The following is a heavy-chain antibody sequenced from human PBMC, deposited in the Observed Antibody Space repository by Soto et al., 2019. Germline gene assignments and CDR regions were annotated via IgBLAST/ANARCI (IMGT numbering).Heavy chain of an antibody. CDR3: ATPGGYASSGSLVTSAEYFQH. D-gene: IGHD3-22*01. CDR2: IYYSGST. V-gene: IGHV4-39*01. Sequence: SETLSLTCTVSGGSISSSSYYCGWIRQPPGKGLEWFGSIYYSGSTYYNPSLKSRVTISVDTSKNQFSLKLSSVTAADTAVYYCATPGGYASSGSLVTSAEYFQHWGQGTLVTVS. CDR1: GGSISSSSYY. J-gene: IGHJ1*01.